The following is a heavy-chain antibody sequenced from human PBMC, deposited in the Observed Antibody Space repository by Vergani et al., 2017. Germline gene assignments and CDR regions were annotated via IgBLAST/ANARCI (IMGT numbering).Heavy chain of an antibody. CDR3: AVRPRVNLVGGEIVTKRTFDY. Sequence: QVQMQQWGAGVVKPSGTLSLTCAVFGESFSSFYWSWIRQPPGKGLEWIGEINNDGHTNYNPSLERRVTVSRDTAKNQFSLNLMSVTAADTAMYYCAVRPRVNLVGGEIVTKRTFDYWIQGGLVTVSS. V-gene: IGHV4-34*02. CDR1: GESFSSFY. J-gene: IGHJ4*02. D-gene: IGHD3-10*01. CDR2: INNDGHT.